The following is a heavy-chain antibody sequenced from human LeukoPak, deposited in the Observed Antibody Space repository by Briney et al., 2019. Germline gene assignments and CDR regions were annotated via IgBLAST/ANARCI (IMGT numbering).Heavy chain of an antibody. CDR1: GGSISSYY. CDR3: ARGRPIVWSGELFFDY. V-gene: IGHV4-59*01. D-gene: IGHD3-10*01. Sequence: SETLSLTCTVSGGSISSYYWSWIRQPPGKGLEWIGYIYYSGSTNYNPSLKSRVTISVDTSKNQFSLKLSSVTAADTAVYYCARGRPIVWSGELFFDYWGQGTLVTVSS. J-gene: IGHJ4*02. CDR2: IYYSGST.